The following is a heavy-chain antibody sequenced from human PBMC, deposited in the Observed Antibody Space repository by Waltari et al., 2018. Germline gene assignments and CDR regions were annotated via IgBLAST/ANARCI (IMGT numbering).Heavy chain of an antibody. D-gene: IGHD3-3*01. Sequence: EVQLVQSGAEVKKPGATVKISCKVSGYTFTDYYMHWVQQAPGKGLEGMGLVEPEDGEAKYEEKFQGRVTITADTSTDTACMELSSLRSEDTAVYYCATSYDFWSGSLWFDPWGQGTLVTVSS. CDR1: GYTFTDYY. CDR3: ATSYDFWSGSLWFDP. CDR2: VEPEDGEA. V-gene: IGHV1-69-2*01. J-gene: IGHJ5*02.